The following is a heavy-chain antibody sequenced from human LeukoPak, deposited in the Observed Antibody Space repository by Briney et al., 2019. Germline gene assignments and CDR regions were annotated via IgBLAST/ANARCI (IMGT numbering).Heavy chain of an antibody. CDR3: ARASFISKYCSSTSCSLEY. CDR1: GYTFTGYY. V-gene: IGHV1-2*02. CDR2: INPNSGGT. D-gene: IGHD2-2*01. Sequence: ASVKVSCKASGYTFTGYYMQWVRQAPGQGLEWMGWINPNSGGTNYAQKFKGRVTMTRDTSISTAYMELSRLRSDDTAVYYCARASFISKYCSSTSCSLEYWGQGTLVTVSS. J-gene: IGHJ4*02.